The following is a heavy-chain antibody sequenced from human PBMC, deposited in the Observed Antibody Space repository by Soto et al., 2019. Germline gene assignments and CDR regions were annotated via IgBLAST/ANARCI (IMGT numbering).Heavy chain of an antibody. CDR3: AKSYGDTWKHYYFDY. J-gene: IGHJ4*02. V-gene: IGHV3-23*01. CDR1: RFTFSGYS. Sequence: EVQLLESGGGLVQPGGSLRLSCAASRFTFSGYSMSWVRQAPGKGLEWVSGMSGSGGSTYYADSVKGRFTISRVNSESTLFMQMNSLRAEDTALYYCAKSYGDTWKHYYFDYWGQGTLVTVSS. CDR2: MSGSGGST. D-gene: IGHD3-3*02.